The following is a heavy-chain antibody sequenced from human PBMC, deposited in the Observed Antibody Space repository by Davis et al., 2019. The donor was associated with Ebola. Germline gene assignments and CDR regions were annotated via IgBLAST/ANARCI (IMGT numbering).Heavy chain of an antibody. D-gene: IGHD6-19*01. Sequence: GESLKISCAASGFTFSSYWMSWVRQAPGKGLEWVANIKQDGSEKYYVDSVKGRFTISRDNAKNSLYLQMNSLRAEDTAVYYCATRIEEVGARKYSSGWYNWFDPWGQGTLVTVSS. CDR1: GFTFSSYW. V-gene: IGHV3-7*01. J-gene: IGHJ5*02. CDR2: IKQDGSEK. CDR3: ATRIEEVGARKYSSGWYNWFDP.